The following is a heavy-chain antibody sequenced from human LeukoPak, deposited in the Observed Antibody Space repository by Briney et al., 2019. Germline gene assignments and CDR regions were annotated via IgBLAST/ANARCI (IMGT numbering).Heavy chain of an antibody. CDR1: GFTFSSYA. J-gene: IGHJ4*02. Sequence: PGRSLRLTCEASGFTFSSYAMHWVRQAPGKGLEWVAVIWFDGTTKFYGDSVTGRFTISRDNSKKTLYLQMNSLRADDTAVYYCAKDTPLCYFDYWGQGTLVTVSS. CDR2: IWFDGTTK. D-gene: IGHD3-16*01. V-gene: IGHV3-33*06. CDR3: AKDTPLCYFDY.